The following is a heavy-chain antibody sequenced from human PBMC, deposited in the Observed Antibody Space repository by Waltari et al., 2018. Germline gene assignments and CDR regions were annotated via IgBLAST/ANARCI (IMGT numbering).Heavy chain of an antibody. CDR3: ARLGIAAASDP. J-gene: IGHJ5*02. CDR1: GYSISSGYY. D-gene: IGHD6-13*01. CDR2: IYHSGST. V-gene: IGHV4-38-2*01. Sequence: QVQLQESGPGLVKPSETLSLTCAVSGYSISSGYYWGWIRQPPGKGLEWIGSIYHSGSTYYNPSLKSRVTISVDTSKNQFSLKLSSVTAADTAVYYCARLGIAAASDPWGQGTLVTVSS.